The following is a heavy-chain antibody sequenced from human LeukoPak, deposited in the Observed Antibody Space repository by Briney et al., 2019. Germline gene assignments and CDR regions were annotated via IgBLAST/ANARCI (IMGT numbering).Heavy chain of an antibody. CDR3: ARGSGSFLY. V-gene: IGHV3-7*04. J-gene: IGHJ4*02. CDR2: IKQDGSEK. CDR1: GFTFSSYG. Sequence: PGGSLRLSCAASGFTFSSYGMHWVRQAPGKGLEWVANIKQDGSEKYYVDSVKGRFTISRDNAKNSLYLQMNSLRAEDTAVYYCARGSGSFLYWGQGTLVTVSS. D-gene: IGHD3-10*01.